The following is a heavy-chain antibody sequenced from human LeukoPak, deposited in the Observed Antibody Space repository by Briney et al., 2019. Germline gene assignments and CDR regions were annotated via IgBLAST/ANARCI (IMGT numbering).Heavy chain of an antibody. D-gene: IGHD2-2*02. CDR2: IYPGDSDT. V-gene: IGHV5-51*01. CDR1: GYSFTSYW. CDR3: ARGDCSSTSCYRFDP. Sequence: GESLKISCKGSGYSFTSYWIGWVRQMPGKGLERMGIIYPGDSDTRYSPSFQGQVTISADKSISTAYLQWSSLKASDTAMYYCARGDCSSTSCYRFDPWGQGTLVTVSS. J-gene: IGHJ5*02.